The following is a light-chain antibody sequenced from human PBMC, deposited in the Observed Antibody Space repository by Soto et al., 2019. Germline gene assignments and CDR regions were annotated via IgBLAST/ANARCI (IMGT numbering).Light chain of an antibody. CDR3: QQYNSFPWT. J-gene: IGKJ1*01. CDR1: QGIRND. V-gene: IGKV1-17*02. Sequence: IQMTQSPSSLSASVGDRGTLTWRASQGIRNDLGWYQQRPGKAPSLLITDASKLGSGVPPRFNGSRSETEFTLTIRNLQPDDFATYYCQQYNSFPWTFGLGTKVDIK. CDR2: DAS.